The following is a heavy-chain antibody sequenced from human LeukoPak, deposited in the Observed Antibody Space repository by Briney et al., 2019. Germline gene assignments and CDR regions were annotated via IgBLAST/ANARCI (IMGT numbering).Heavy chain of an antibody. Sequence: ASVKVSCKASGYTFTSYYIHWVRQAPGQGLEWMGIVNPSGGSTSYAQKFQGRVTMTRDTSTSTVYMELSSLRSEDTAVYYCASASAQLLYYYYYGMDVWGQGTTVTVSS. J-gene: IGHJ6*02. D-gene: IGHD4-23*01. V-gene: IGHV1-46*01. CDR1: GYTFTSYY. CDR3: ASASAQLLYYYYYGMDV. CDR2: VNPSGGST.